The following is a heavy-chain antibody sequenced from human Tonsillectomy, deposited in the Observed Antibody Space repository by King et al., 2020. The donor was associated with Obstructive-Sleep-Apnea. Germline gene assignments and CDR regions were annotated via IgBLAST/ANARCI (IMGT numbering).Heavy chain of an antibody. CDR1: GDTFTGYY. CDR2: SNPNNGGT. CDR3: ARDAAAELHRRSNYFDY. D-gene: IGHD6-13*01. J-gene: IGHJ4*02. V-gene: IGHV1-2*07. Sequence: QLVQSGAEVKKPGASVKVSCKASGDTFTGYYKHWVRHAPGQELEWMGWSNPNNGGTDYARKFKGRVTMYRDTSIGTAYMEGSRLTSDDTAVYYCARDAAAELHRRSNYFDYWGQGTLVTVSS.